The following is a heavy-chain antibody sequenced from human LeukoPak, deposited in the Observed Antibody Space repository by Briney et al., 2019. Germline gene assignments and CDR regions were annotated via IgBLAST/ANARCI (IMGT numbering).Heavy chain of an antibody. CDR3: AREGRYRYGYNEYHSYMDI. CDR1: GGSFSGYY. J-gene: IGHJ6*03. Sequence: PSETLSLTCAVYGGSFSGYYWSWIRQPPGKGLEWIGEINHSGSTKYNPSLKSRVTISVDTSKNQFSLKLSSVTAAETAVYYCAREGRYRYGYNEYHSYMDIWGKGTTVTVSS. CDR2: INHSGST. D-gene: IGHD5-24*01. V-gene: IGHV4-34*01.